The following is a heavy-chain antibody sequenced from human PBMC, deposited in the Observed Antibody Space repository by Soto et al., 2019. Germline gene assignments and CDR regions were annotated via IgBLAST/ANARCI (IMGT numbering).Heavy chain of an antibody. V-gene: IGHV3-74*01. CDR3: APADVAS. J-gene: IGHJ5*01. CDR2: MNSDGSTT. Sequence: PGGSLRLSCSVSGFTFANHWMHWVRQAPGKGLEWVSRMNSDGSTTDYADSVKGRFTVSRDNAKNTLYLQMNSLGAEDTAVYYCAPADVASRGPGTLVTVSS. CDR1: GFTFANHW.